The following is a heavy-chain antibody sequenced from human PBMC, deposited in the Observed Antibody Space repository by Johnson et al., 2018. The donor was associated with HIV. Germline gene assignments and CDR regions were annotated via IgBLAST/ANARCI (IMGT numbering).Heavy chain of an antibody. Sequence: QVQLVESGGGVVQPGRSLRLSCAASGFTVSSYWMHWVRQAPGKGLDWVAVISYDGSNKYYADSVKGRFTISRDNSKNTLFLQMNSLRPEDKSVYYCAKDRYGGSYPDAFDIWGQGTMVTVSS. CDR1: GFTVSSYW. V-gene: IGHV3-30*18. J-gene: IGHJ3*02. CDR2: ISYDGSNK. D-gene: IGHD1-26*01. CDR3: AKDRYGGSYPDAFDI.